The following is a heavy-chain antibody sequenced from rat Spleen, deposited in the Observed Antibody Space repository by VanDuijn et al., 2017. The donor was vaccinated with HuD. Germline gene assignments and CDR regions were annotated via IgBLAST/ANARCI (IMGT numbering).Heavy chain of an antibody. D-gene: IGHD5-1*01. CDR1: GFSFSDYN. CDR3: ATKTGRRYFDY. J-gene: IGHJ2*01. CDR2: IIYDGSRT. V-gene: IGHV5S10*01. Sequence: EVQLVESGGGLVQPGRSLKLSCTASGFSFSDYNMAWVRQAPKKGLEWVATIIYDGSRTYYGDSVKGRFTISRDNAKSTQYLQMDSLRSEDTATYYCATKTGRRYFDYWGQGVMVTVSS.